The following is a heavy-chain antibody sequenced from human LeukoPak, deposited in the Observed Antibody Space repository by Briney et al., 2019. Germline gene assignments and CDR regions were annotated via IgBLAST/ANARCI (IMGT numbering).Heavy chain of an antibody. CDR3: ARGYCSSTSCVPFDP. J-gene: IGHJ5*02. Sequence: GRSLRLSCAASEFTFSSYAMHWVRRAPGKGLEWVAVISYDGLTKYYADSVKGRFTISRDNSKNTLYLQMNSLRAEDTAVYYCARGYCSSTSCVPFDPWGQGTQVTVSS. D-gene: IGHD2-2*01. CDR1: EFTFSSYA. V-gene: IGHV3-30-3*01. CDR2: ISYDGLTK.